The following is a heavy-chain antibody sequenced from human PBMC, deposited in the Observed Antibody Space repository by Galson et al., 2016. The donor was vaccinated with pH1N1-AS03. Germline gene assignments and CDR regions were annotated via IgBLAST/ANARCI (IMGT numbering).Heavy chain of an antibody. J-gene: IGHJ4*02. CDR2: IYPGDSET. Sequence: QSGAEVKKSGESLRISCKGSGYSFADYWIGWVRQRPGKGLEWMGIIYPGDSETKYSPSFQGQVTISADKSISTAYLQWSMLSSSDTAVYYSARHVPEVTTMTRYVDYWGQGTLVTVSS. CDR1: GYSFADYW. D-gene: IGHD4-17*01. V-gene: IGHV5-51*01. CDR3: ARHVPEVTTMTRYVDY.